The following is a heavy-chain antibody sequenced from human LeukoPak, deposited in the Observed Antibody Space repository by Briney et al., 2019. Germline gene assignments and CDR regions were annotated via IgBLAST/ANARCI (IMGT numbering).Heavy chain of an antibody. CDR2: IYYSGSA. D-gene: IGHD4-23*01. CDR3: ARVGVDDSGNIIKYFFDY. CDR1: GGPIGSYQ. V-gene: IGHV4-59*01. Sequence: SETLSLTCTVSGGPIGSYQWSWIRQPPGKGLEWIGNIYYSGSANYNPSLQSRVIISVDTSKNQFSLKLSPVTAADTAVYYCARVGVDDSGNIIKYFFDYWGQGTLVTVSS. J-gene: IGHJ4*02.